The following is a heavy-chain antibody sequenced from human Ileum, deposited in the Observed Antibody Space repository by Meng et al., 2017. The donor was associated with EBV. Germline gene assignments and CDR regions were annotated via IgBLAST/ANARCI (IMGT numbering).Heavy chain of an antibody. V-gene: IGHV4-39*01. CDR3: AMGPDYAKTGY. D-gene: IGHD4-17*01. CDR1: GGSSSSSNSC. J-gene: IGHJ4*02. Sequence: APGLVKPSGTLSLTCSVSGGSSSSSNSCWGWIRQPPGKGLEWIQSICYTDYTYYNPSLKSRVTISADKSKNQFSLRLNSLTAADTAVYYCAMGPDYAKTGYWGQGTLVTVSS. CDR2: ICYTDYT.